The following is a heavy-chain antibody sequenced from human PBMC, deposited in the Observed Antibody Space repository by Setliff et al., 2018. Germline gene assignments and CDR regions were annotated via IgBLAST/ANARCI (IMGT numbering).Heavy chain of an antibody. V-gene: IGHV3-11*03. J-gene: IGHJ3*02. CDR2: VTTTGGFT. D-gene: IGHD1-1*01. CDR3: AKGGDWDDEHYAFDI. CDR1: GFIFSNYF. Sequence: GGSLRLSCEGSGFIFSNYFMSWFRQAPGKGLEWLSYVTTTGGFTKEADSVRGRFSVSRDNSKKSVFLQMNDLRVEDTAVYFCAKGGDWDDEHYAFDIWGQGTMVTVSS.